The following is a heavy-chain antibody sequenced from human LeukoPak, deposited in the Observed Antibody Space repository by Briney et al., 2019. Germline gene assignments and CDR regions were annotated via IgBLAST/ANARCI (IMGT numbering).Heavy chain of an antibody. J-gene: IGHJ3*02. V-gene: IGHV3-21*06. CDR3: AREGTTMDAFDI. Sequence: DSIQGRFTISRDNAENSLYLQMNSLRAEDMAVYDCAREGTTMDAFDIWGQGTMVTVSS. D-gene: IGHD1-1*01.